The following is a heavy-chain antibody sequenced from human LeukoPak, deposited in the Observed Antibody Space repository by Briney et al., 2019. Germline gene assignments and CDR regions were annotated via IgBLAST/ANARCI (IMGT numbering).Heavy chain of an antibody. CDR2: IYHSGST. J-gene: IGHJ4*02. CDR3: ARVDSSGYYALFY. V-gene: IGHV4-30-2*01. D-gene: IGHD3-22*01. CDR1: GGSISSGGYS. Sequence: PSETLSLTCAVSGGSISSGGYSWSWIRQPPGKGLEWIGYIYHSGSTYYNPSLKSRVTISVDRSKNQFSLKLSSVTAADTAVYYCARVDSSGYYALFYWGQGTLVTVSS.